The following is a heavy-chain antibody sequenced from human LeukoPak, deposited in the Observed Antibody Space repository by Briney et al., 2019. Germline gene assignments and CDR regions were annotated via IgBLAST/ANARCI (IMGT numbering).Heavy chain of an antibody. CDR1: GGSISSYY. Sequence: SETLSLTCTVSGGSISSYYWSWIRQPPGKGLEWIGYIYYSGSTNYNPSLKSRVTISVDTSKNQFSLKLSSVTAADTAVYYCARVGAAAGTSGVWGQGTTVTVSS. J-gene: IGHJ6*02. CDR2: IYYSGST. D-gene: IGHD6-13*01. CDR3: ARVGAAAGTSGV. V-gene: IGHV4-59*01.